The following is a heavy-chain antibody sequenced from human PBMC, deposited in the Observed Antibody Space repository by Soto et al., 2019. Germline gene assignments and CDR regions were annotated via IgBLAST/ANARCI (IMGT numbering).Heavy chain of an antibody. Sequence: EVQLLESGGGLVQPGGSLRLSCVGSGFTFRSHALTWVRQSPGKELEWVAGISGTGGTTYYGDSMRGRFTISRDNSKETLNLQMDSLRPEDTAIYFCARAPMERYFDWYFDHWGQGSLVIVTS. J-gene: IGHJ4*02. CDR2: ISGTGGTT. D-gene: IGHD3-9*01. V-gene: IGHV3-23*01. CDR1: GFTFRSHA. CDR3: ARAPMERYFDWYFDH.